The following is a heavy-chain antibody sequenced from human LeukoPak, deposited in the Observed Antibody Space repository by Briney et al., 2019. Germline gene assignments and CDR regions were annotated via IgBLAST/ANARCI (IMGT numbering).Heavy chain of an antibody. CDR1: GGSISSYY. D-gene: IGHD6-19*01. CDR3: ARAIAVAGTSKWFDP. J-gene: IGHJ5*02. CDR2: IYTSGST. V-gene: IGHV4-4*07. Sequence: PSETLSLTCTVSGGSISSYYWSWIRQPAGKGLEWIGRIYTSGSTNYNPSLKSRVTMSVDTSKNQFSLKLSSVTAADTAVYYCARAIAVAGTSKWFDPWGQGTLVTVSS.